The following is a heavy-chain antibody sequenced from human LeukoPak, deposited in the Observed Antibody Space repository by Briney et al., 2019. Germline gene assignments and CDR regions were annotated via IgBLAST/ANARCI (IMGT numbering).Heavy chain of an antibody. J-gene: IGHJ6*02. Sequence: PGGSLRLSCAASGFTFSDYYMSWIRQAPGKGLEWVSYISSSGSTIYYADSVKGRFTISRDNAKNSLYLQMNSLRAEDTAVYYCARDAVPAAMIYGMDVWGQGTTVTVSS. D-gene: IGHD2-2*01. CDR3: ARDAVPAAMIYGMDV. V-gene: IGHV3-11*04. CDR2: ISSSGSTI. CDR1: GFTFSDYY.